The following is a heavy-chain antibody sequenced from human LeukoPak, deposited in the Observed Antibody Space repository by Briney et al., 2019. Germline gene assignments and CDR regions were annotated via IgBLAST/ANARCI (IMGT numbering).Heavy chain of an antibody. CDR1: GGSISSSSYY. Sequence: PSETLSLTCTVSGGSISSSSYYWGWIRQPPGKGLEWIGSIYYSGSTYYNPSLKSRVTISVDTSKTQFSLKLSSVTAADTAVYYCARQGAAPYAFDIWGQGTMVTVSS. J-gene: IGHJ3*02. CDR3: ARQGAAPYAFDI. D-gene: IGHD1-26*01. CDR2: IYYSGST. V-gene: IGHV4-39*01.